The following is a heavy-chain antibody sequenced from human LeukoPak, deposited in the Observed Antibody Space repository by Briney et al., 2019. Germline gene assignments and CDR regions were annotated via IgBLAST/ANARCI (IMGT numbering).Heavy chain of an antibody. CDR2: IKSKTDGGTT. J-gene: IGHJ1*01. D-gene: IGHD1-26*01. V-gene: IGHV3-15*01. CDR1: GFTFSNAW. Sequence: GGSLRLSCAASGFTFSNAWMSWVRQAPGKGLEWVGRIKSKTDGGTTDYAAPVKGRFTISRDDSKNTLYLQMNSLKTEDTAVYYCTTGVKAYSGSYYMAEYFQHWGQGTLVTVSS. CDR3: TTGVKAYSGSYYMAEYFQH.